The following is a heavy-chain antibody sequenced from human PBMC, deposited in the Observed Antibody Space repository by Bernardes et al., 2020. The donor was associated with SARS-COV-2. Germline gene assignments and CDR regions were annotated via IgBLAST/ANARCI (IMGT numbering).Heavy chain of an antibody. CDR1: GFTFSSYA. V-gene: IGHV3-23*01. CDR3: ATEYSNLDYYFDD. Sequence: GGSLRLSCAASGFTFSSYAMNWVRQAPGKGLEWVSSISGSGSNTYYADSVKGRFTISRDNSKNTLYLQMNSLRAEDTAVYYCATEYSNLDYYFDDWDQGTLVTVTA. CDR2: ISGSGSNT. D-gene: IGHD6-6*01. J-gene: IGHJ4*02.